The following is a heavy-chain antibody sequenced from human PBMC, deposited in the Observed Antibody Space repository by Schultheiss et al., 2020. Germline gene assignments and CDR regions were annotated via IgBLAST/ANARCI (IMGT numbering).Heavy chain of an antibody. D-gene: IGHD3-3*01. CDR1: GGTFSSHI. CDR2: INPNSGGT. CDR3: ARGRIERGNYDFSPYYFDY. V-gene: IGHV1-8*01. Sequence: ASVKVSCKASGGTFSSHIVSWVRQVPGQGLEWMGWINPNSGGTNYAQKFQGRVTMTRNTSISTAYMELSSLRSEDTAVYYCARGRIERGNYDFSPYYFDYWGQGTLVTVSS. J-gene: IGHJ4*02.